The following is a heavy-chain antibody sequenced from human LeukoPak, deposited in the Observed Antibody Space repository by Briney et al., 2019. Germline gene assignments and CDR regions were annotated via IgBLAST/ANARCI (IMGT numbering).Heavy chain of an antibody. Sequence: KSSETLSLTCTVSGGSISSSSYYWGWIRQPPGKGLEWIGSIYYSGSTYYNPSLKSRVTISVDTSKNQFSLKLSSVTAADTAVYYCARVYDSSPEDYYYYYMDVWGKGTTVTISS. CDR1: GGSISSSSYY. V-gene: IGHV4-39*07. CDR3: ARVYDSSPEDYYYYYMDV. D-gene: IGHD3-22*01. CDR2: IYYSGST. J-gene: IGHJ6*03.